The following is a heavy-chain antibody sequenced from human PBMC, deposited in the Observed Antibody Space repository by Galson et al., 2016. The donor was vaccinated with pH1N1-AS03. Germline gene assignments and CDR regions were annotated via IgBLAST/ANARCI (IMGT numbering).Heavy chain of an antibody. CDR3: VKDRLRSGGM. CDR2: ADGVGAYT. V-gene: IGHV3-23*01. CDR1: GFNFINYA. J-gene: IGHJ4*02. D-gene: IGHD2-15*01. Sequence: SLRLSCAASGFNFINYAMTWVRQTPGKGLEWVSSADGVGAYTFYADSVRGRFTISRDNSKNTVYLQMNNLKAEDTAIYYCVKDRLRSGGMWGQGTLVTVSS.